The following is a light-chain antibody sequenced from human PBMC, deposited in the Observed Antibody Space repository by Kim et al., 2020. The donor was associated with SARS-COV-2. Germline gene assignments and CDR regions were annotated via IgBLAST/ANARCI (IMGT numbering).Light chain of an antibody. CDR1: QTISGY. CDR3: QQSYSNPRT. CDR2: AAS. J-gene: IGKJ1*01. Sequence: DIQMTQSPSSLSASVGDRVTITCRASQTISGYLNWYQQKPGKAPKLLIYAASSLQSGVPSRFSGGGSGTDFTLTISSLQPEDCATYYCQQSYSNPRTFGRGTKVDIK. V-gene: IGKV1-39*01.